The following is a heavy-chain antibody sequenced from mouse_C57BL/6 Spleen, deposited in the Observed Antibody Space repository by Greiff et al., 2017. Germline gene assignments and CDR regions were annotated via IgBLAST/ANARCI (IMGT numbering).Heavy chain of an antibody. J-gene: IGHJ3*01. V-gene: IGHV1-52*01. Sequence: QVQLQQPGAELVRPGSSVKLSCKASGYTFTSYWMHWVKQRPIQGLEWIGNIDPSDSETHYNQKFKDKATLTVDKSSSTAYMQRSSLTSEDSAVYYCARGGYDYDEGFAYWGQGTLVTVSA. CDR1: GYTFTSYW. CDR3: ARGGYDYDEGFAY. D-gene: IGHD2-4*01. CDR2: IDPSDSET.